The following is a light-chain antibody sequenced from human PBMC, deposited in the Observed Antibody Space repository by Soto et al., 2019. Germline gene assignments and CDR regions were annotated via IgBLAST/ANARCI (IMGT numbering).Light chain of an antibody. J-gene: IGKJ1*01. Sequence: EIVLTQSPGTLSLSPGERATLSCRASQHFGSTYLAWYQQTPGRAPRLLIFGASNRATGVPDRFSGSGSGPDFTLTISSLEPEDAALYYCQQYGSPTWTFGQGTKVVIK. V-gene: IGKV3-20*01. CDR2: GAS. CDR1: QHFGSTY. CDR3: QQYGSPTWT.